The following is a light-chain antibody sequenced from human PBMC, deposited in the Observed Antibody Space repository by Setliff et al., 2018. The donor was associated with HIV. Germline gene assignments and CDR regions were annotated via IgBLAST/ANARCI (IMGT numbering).Light chain of an antibody. V-gene: IGLV2-18*02. CDR2: EVS. J-gene: IGLJ1*01. CDR1: SSDVGSYNR. Sequence: QSALTQPPSVSGSPGQSVTISCTGTSSDVGSYNRVSWYQQPPGTVPRLMIYEVSSRPSGVPDRFSGSKSGNTASLTISGLQAEDEADYYCASRTAGSTPYVLGTGTKV. CDR3: ASRTAGSTPYV.